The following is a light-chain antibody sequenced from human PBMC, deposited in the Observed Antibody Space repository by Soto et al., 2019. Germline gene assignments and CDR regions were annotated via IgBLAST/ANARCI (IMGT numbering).Light chain of an antibody. CDR3: ATWDDSLSGGV. CDR2: RDN. V-gene: IGLV1-47*01. CDR1: SSNIERNY. J-gene: IGLJ3*02. Sequence: QPVLTQPPSPSGTPGQRVTISCSGSSSNIERNYVYWYQQLPGTAPKLLIFRDNQRPSGVPDRFSGSKSGTSASLAISGLRSEDEADYFCATWDDSLSGGVFGGGTKVTVL.